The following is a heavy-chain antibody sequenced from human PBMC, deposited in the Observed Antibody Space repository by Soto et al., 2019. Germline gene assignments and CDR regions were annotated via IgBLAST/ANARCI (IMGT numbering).Heavy chain of an antibody. J-gene: IGHJ2*01. Sequence: QVQLEESGGGVVQPGRSLRLSCAASGFTFSSHGMHWVRQAPGKGLEWVAVIWYDGSIKYYTDSVKGRFTISRDNSKNTLSLQMSSLRAEDTAVYYCASHSISESGEWFFDPWGRGTLVTVSS. D-gene: IGHD3-3*02. CDR1: GFTFSSHG. CDR2: IWYDGSIK. V-gene: IGHV3-33*01. CDR3: ASHSISESGEWFFDP.